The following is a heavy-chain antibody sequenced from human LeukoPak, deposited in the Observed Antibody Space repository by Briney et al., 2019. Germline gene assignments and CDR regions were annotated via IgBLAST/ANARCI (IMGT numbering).Heavy chain of an antibody. J-gene: IGHJ4*02. CDR2: ISHSGST. V-gene: IGHV4-34*01. Sequence: SETLSLTCAVYGGSFSGYYWSWIRQPPGKGLEWIGQISHSGSTNYNPSLKSRVTISVDKSKNQFSLKLSSVTAADTAVYYCARTPGTDSGLGYWGQGTLVTVSS. CDR1: GGSFSGYY. CDR3: ARTPGTDSGLGY. D-gene: IGHD1-7*01.